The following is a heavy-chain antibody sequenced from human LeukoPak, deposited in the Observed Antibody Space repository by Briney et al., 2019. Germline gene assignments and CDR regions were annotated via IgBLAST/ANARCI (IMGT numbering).Heavy chain of an antibody. Sequence: GASVKVSCKASGYTFASYDINWVRQATGQGLEWMGWMNPNSGNTNYAQKLQGRVTMTTDTSTSTAYMELRSLRSDDTAVYYCARDLLYSGSYQNWFDPWGQGTLVTVSS. V-gene: IGHV1-18*01. D-gene: IGHD1-26*01. CDR1: GYTFASYD. J-gene: IGHJ5*02. CDR2: MNPNSGNT. CDR3: ARDLLYSGSYQNWFDP.